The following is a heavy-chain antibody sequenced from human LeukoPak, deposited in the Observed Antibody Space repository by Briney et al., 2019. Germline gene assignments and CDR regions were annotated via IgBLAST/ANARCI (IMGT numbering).Heavy chain of an antibody. Sequence: SETLSLTCTVSGGSVSRGSYHWSWMRQPPGKGLEWSGYTHYSGNTYYNPSLKSRVTISLDTSKKQFSLWLRSVTAADTAVYYCARVRGDYVNLFDPWGQGTLVIVSS. CDR2: THYSGNT. CDR1: GGSVSRGSYH. J-gene: IGHJ5*02. D-gene: IGHD4-17*01. V-gene: IGHV4-61*01. CDR3: ARVRGDYVNLFDP.